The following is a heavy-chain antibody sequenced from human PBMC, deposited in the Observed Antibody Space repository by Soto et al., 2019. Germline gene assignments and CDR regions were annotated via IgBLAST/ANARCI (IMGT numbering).Heavy chain of an antibody. CDR2: MNPNSGNT. J-gene: IGHJ4*02. V-gene: IGHV1-8*01. CDR3: ARDADDYGELSNSDY. D-gene: IGHD4-17*01. CDR1: GYTFTSYD. Sequence: ASVKVSCKASGYTFTSYDINWVRQATGQGLEWMGWMNPNSGNTGYAQKFQGRVTMTRSTSISTAYMELRSLRSDDTAVYYCARDADDYGELSNSDYWGQGTLVTVSS.